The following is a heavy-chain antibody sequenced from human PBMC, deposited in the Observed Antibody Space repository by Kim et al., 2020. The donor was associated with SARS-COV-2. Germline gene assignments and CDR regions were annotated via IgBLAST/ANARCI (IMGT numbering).Heavy chain of an antibody. CDR1: GFTFSSYA. CDR2: ISYDGSNK. V-gene: IGHV3-30*04. CDR3: ARDSRTLSAVADSLHFQH. J-gene: IGHJ1*01. Sequence: GGSLRLSCAASGFTFSSYAMHWVRQAPGKGLEWVAVISYDGSNKYYADSVKGRFTISRDNSKNTLYLQMNSLRAEDTAVYYCARDSRTLSAVADSLHFQHWGQGTLVTVSS. D-gene: IGHD6-19*01.